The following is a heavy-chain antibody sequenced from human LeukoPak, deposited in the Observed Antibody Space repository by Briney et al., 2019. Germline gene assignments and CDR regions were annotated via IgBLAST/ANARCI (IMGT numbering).Heavy chain of an antibody. CDR1: GYTFSTYG. Sequence: GASVKISCKASGYTFSTYGITWVRQAPGQGLEWMGWISAYNGNTNYAQKLQGRVTMTTDTSTSTAYMELRSLRSDDTAVYYCARDTADPNYDLFDIWGQGTMVTVSS. V-gene: IGHV1-18*01. D-gene: IGHD3-3*01. CDR3: ARDTADPNYDLFDI. J-gene: IGHJ3*02. CDR2: ISAYNGNT.